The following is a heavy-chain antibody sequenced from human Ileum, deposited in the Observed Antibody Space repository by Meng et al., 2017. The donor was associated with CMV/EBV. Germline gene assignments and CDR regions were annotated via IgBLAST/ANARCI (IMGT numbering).Heavy chain of an antibody. J-gene: IGHJ4*01. D-gene: IGHD2-2*03. CDR2: ISGYNSNT. V-gene: IGHV1-18*01. CDR3: ARDGYYPSRVFDY. CDR1: CYTFTDYA. Sequence: VLFVQSCAEVKKPVAYVKVSCKASCYTFTDYAITWVRQAPGQGLEWMGWISGYNSNTKYAQKFQGRVTMTTDTSTTTVYMELRNLRYDDTAVYYCARDGYYPSRVFDYWGLGTLVTVSS.